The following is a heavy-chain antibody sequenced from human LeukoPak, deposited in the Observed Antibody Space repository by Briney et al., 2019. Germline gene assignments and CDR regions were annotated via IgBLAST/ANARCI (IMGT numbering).Heavy chain of an antibody. CDR2: ISISGPTM. Sequence: PGGSLRLSCVTSGFTFFTHPMNWVRQAPGKGLEWVSYISISGPTMYYADSVRGRFTISRNNAKNSVFLQMDSLRADDTAVYYCVRDRFDYALDYWGQGALVTVSS. D-gene: IGHD4-17*01. V-gene: IGHV3-48*03. CDR3: VRDRFDYALDY. CDR1: GFTFFTHP. J-gene: IGHJ4*02.